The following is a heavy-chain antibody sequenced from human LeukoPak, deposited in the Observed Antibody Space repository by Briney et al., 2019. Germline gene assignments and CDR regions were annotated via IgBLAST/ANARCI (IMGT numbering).Heavy chain of an antibody. CDR1: GYTFTSYD. CDR3: ARAGVRYFDGLGP. V-gene: IGHV1-8*01. CDR2: MNPNSGNT. J-gene: IGHJ5*02. Sequence: ASVKVSCKASGYTFTSYDINWVRQAPGQGLEWMGWMNPNSGNTGYAQKFQGRVTMTRNTAISTAYKELGSLRSEDTAVYYCARAGVRYFDGLGPWGQGTLVTVSS. D-gene: IGHD3-9*01.